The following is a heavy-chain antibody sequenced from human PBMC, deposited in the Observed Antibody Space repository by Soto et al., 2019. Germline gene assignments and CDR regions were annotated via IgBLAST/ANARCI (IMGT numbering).Heavy chain of an antibody. J-gene: IGHJ4*02. CDR3: ARRYGPGFDY. CDR2: IYYSGST. CDR1: GGSISSYY. V-gene: IGHV4-59*08. D-gene: IGHD4-17*01. Sequence: PSETLSLTCPASGGSISSYYLSWIRQPPGKGLEWIGNIYYSGSTNYNPSLKSRVTISVDTSKNQFSLKLSSVTAADTAVYYCARRYGPGFDYWGQGTLLTVS.